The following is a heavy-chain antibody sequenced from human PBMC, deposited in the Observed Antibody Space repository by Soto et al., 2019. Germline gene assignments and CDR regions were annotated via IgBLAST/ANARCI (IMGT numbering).Heavy chain of an antibody. Sequence: SETLSLTCTVSGGSISSSSYYWGWIRQPPGKGLEWIGSIYYSGSTYYNPSLKSRVTISVDTSKNQFSLRLSSVTAADTAVYYCARSPPIAARPSNWFDPWGQGTLVTVSS. CDR1: GGSISSSSYY. D-gene: IGHD6-6*01. CDR3: ARSPPIAARPSNWFDP. V-gene: IGHV4-39*01. CDR2: IYYSGST. J-gene: IGHJ5*02.